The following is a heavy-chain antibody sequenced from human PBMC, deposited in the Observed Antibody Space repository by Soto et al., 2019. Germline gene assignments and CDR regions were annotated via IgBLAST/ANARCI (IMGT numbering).Heavy chain of an antibody. D-gene: IGHD5-12*01. J-gene: IGHJ6*02. Sequence: QVQLEQSGAEVKKPGSSVKVSCKASGGTFSNSAISWVRQAPGQGLEWMGGIMPIFRTSDYVQKFQGRVIVTADESTSTVYMELSGLRSDDTAVYYCARDKDRLQLGGNYYYILDVWGQGTTVTVSS. CDR3: ARDKDRLQLGGNYYYILDV. CDR2: IMPIFRTS. V-gene: IGHV1-69*12. CDR1: GGTFSNSA.